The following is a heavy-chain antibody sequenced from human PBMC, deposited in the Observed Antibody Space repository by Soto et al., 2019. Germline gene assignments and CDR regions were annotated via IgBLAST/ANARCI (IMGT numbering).Heavy chain of an antibody. V-gene: IGHV2-5*01. J-gene: IGHJ6*02. Sequence: SGPTLVNPTQNLTLTCSFSGFSRNTSGWGLGRICQSPGKALEWLALIYRTDDKRYSPSLKSRLTITKDTSKNHVVLTLANMDPVDTATYFCVHRSSQPIYDLDVWGQGIAVTVS. CDR3: VHRSSQPIYDLDV. CDR2: IYRTDDK. CDR1: GFSRNTSGWG. D-gene: IGHD1-1*01.